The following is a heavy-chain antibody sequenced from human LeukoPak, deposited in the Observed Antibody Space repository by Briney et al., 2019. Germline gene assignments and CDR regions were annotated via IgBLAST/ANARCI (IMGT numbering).Heavy chain of an antibody. CDR2: IRTSAEGANYA. CDR3: ASDQQYAFDY. V-gene: IGHV3-48*02. D-gene: IGHD1/OR15-1a*01. J-gene: IGHJ4*02. CDR1: GFRFSDYP. Sequence: GGSLRLSCATSGFRFSDYPMNWVRQAPGKGLEWVSNIRTSAEGANYAYYADSVKGRVTISRDDAKSTLYLHMNSLRDDDTAVYYCASDQQYAFDYWGQGILVTVSS.